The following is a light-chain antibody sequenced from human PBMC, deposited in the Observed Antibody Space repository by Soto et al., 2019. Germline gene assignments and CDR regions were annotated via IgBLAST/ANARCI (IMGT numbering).Light chain of an antibody. Sequence: QSVLTQPPSASGTPGQRVTISCSGSSSNIGSNYVYWYQQLPGPAPKLLIDRNNQRPSGVPDRFSGSKSGTSASVAISGLRSEDEADYYCAAWDDSLSGHVVFGGGTKLTVL. V-gene: IGLV1-47*01. CDR1: SSNIGSNY. CDR3: AAWDDSLSGHVV. J-gene: IGLJ2*01. CDR2: RNN.